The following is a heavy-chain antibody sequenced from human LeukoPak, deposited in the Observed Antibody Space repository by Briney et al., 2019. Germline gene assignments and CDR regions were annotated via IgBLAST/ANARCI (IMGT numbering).Heavy chain of an antibody. CDR2: IRYDGSNK. CDR1: GFTFSSYG. CDR3: AKDPASYSSGAPPLY. D-gene: IGHD3-22*01. V-gene: IGHV3-30*02. J-gene: IGHJ4*02. Sequence: PGGSLRLSCAASGFTFSSYGMHWVRQAPGKGLEWVAFIRYDGSNKYYADSVKGRFTISRDNSKNTLYLQMNSLRAEDTAVYYCAKDPASYSSGAPPLYWGQGTLVTVSS.